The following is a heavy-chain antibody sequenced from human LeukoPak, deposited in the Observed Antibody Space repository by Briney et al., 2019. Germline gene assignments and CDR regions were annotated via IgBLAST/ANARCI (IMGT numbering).Heavy chain of an antibody. CDR3: ARAERGVVRGVIIRYFDY. CDR1: GFIVSSNY. CDR2: IYGGGST. J-gene: IGHJ4*02. V-gene: IGHV3-53*01. D-gene: IGHD3-10*01. Sequence: GGSLRLSCAASGFIVSSNYMSWVRQAPGKGLEWVSAIYGGGSTYYADSVKGRFTISRDNSKNTLYLQMNSLRAEDTAVYYCARAERGVVRGVIIRYFDYWGQGTLVTVSS.